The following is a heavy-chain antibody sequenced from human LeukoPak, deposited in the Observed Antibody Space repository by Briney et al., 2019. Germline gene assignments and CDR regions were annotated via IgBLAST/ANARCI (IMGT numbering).Heavy chain of an antibody. V-gene: IGHV3-7*01. CDR2: IRQDGSEK. D-gene: IGHD3-16*02. J-gene: IGHJ4*02. CDR1: GFTFSSYW. CDR3: ARDVMITFGGVIVMYYFDY. Sequence: PGGSLRLSCAASGFTFSSYWMNWVRQAPGKGLEWVANIRQDGSEKYYVDSVKGRFTISRDNAKNSLYLQMNSLRAEDTAVYYCARDVMITFGGVIVMYYFDYWGQGTLVTVSS.